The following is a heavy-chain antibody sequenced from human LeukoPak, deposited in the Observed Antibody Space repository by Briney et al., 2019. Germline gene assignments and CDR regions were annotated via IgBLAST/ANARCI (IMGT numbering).Heavy chain of an antibody. D-gene: IGHD1-1*01. CDR1: GFSFSSYE. CDR3: ARKLPGTVYFDY. CDR2: ISGSDGTI. Sequence: GGSLRLSCAASGFSFSSYEMNWVRQAPGKGLEWVSFISGSDGTIYYADSVKGRFTISRDNAKNSLYLQMNSLRVEDTAVYYCARKLPGTVYFDYWGQGTLVTVSS. J-gene: IGHJ4*02. V-gene: IGHV3-48*03.